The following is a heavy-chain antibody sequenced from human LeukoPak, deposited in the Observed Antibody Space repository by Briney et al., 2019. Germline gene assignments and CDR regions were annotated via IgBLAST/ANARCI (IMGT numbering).Heavy chain of an antibody. CDR2: INPNSGGT. D-gene: IGHD4-17*01. Sequence: GASVKVSCKASGYTFTGYYMHWVRQAPGQGLEWMGWINPNSGGTNYAQKFQGRVTMTRDTSISTAYMELSRLRSDDTAVYYCARRGRPTTHPGGMDVWGQGTTVTVSS. V-gene: IGHV1-2*02. J-gene: IGHJ6*02. CDR1: GYTFTGYY. CDR3: ARRGRPTTHPGGMDV.